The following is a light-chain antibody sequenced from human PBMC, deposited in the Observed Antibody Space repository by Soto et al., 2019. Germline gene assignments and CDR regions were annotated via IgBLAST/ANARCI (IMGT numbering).Light chain of an antibody. Sequence: NVLTQSPGTLSLSAGERATLSCRARQTVTSSHLAWYQQRPGQAPRLLIYDASSRATGIPDRFGGSGSGTDFTLSISRLEPEDFAVYYFHQYGSSPWTFGQGTKVEIK. CDR2: DAS. CDR3: HQYGSSPWT. CDR1: QTVTSSH. V-gene: IGKV3-20*01. J-gene: IGKJ1*01.